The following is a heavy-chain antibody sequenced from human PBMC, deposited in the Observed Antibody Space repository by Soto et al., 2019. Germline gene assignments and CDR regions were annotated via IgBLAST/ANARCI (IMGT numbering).Heavy chain of an antibody. J-gene: IGHJ4*02. CDR2: IIPIFGTA. CDR1: GGTFSSYA. Sequence: SVKVSCKASGGTFSSYAISWVRQAPGQGLEWMGGIIPIFGTANYAQKFQGRVTITADESTSTAYMELSSLRSEDTAVYYCSTQYYYGSGHLFDYWGQGSLVPV. D-gene: IGHD3-10*01. V-gene: IGHV1-69*13. CDR3: STQYYYGSGHLFDY.